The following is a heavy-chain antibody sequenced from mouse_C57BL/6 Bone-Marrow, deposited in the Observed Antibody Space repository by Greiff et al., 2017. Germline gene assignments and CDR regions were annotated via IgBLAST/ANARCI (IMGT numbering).Heavy chain of an antibody. V-gene: IGHV1-50*01. Sequence: VQLQQPGAELVKPGASVKLSCKASGYTFTSYWMQWVKQRPGQGLAWIGEIDPSDSYTNYNQKFKGKATLTVDTSSSTAYMQLSSLTSEDSAVYYCASYYYGSSYGYFDVWGTGTTVTVSS. J-gene: IGHJ1*03. D-gene: IGHD1-1*01. CDR1: GYTFTSYW. CDR3: ASYYYGSSYGYFDV. CDR2: IDPSDSYT.